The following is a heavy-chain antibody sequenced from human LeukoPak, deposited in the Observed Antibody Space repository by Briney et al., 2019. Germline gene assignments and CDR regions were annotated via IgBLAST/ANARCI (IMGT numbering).Heavy chain of an antibody. CDR1: GYTLTSYD. D-gene: IGHD6-13*01. J-gene: IGHJ5*02. V-gene: IGHV1-8*01. CDR3: ARALRSSSWYLRWFDP. Sequence: ASVKVSCKASGYTLTSYDINWVRQATGQGLEWMGWMNPNSGNTGYAQKFQGRVTMTRNTSISTAYMELSSLRSEDTAVYYCARALRSSSWYLRWFDPWGQGTLVTVSS. CDR2: MNPNSGNT.